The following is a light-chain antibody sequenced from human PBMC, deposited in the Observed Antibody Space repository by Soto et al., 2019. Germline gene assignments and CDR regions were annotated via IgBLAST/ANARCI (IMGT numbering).Light chain of an antibody. CDR1: QSVGGTF. V-gene: IGKV3D-15*01. Sequence: EIVLTQSPGTLSLSPGERATLSCRASQSVGGTFLAWYQQKGGQAPRLLIHGASNRATGIPARFSGSGSGTEFTLTISSLQSEDFAVYYCQQHNVWPATFGQGTKVDIK. CDR3: QQHNVWPAT. CDR2: GAS. J-gene: IGKJ1*01.